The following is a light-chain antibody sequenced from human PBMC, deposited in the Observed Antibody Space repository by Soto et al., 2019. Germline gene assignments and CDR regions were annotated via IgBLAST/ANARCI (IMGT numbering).Light chain of an antibody. J-gene: IGKJ1*01. CDR1: QSISNY. Sequence: DIQMTQSPSSLSASVGERVTITCRASQSISNYLNWYQQKPGKAPKLLMYAASSLQSGVPSRFSGSGSGTDFTLTISSLQPEDFATYYCQQSYSTPRTFGQGTKVEIK. CDR2: AAS. CDR3: QQSYSTPRT. V-gene: IGKV1-39*01.